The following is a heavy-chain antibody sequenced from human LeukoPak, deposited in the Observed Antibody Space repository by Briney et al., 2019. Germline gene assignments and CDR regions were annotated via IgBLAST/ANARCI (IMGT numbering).Heavy chain of an antibody. Sequence: ASVKVSCKASGYTFTAHYIHWVRQAPGQGLAWMGWINPHSGGTNYAQKFQGRVTTTRDTSISVVYMELSSLRSEDTAVYYCTRPKDSGSHLFLFDYWGQGTLVTVSS. J-gene: IGHJ4*02. D-gene: IGHD1-26*01. CDR1: GYTFTAHY. CDR2: INPHSGGT. V-gene: IGHV1-2*02. CDR3: TRPKDSGSHLFLFDY.